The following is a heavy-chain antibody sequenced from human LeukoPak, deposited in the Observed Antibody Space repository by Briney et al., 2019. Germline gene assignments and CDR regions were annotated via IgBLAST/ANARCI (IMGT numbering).Heavy chain of an antibody. CDR3: ARGTHTAMAYYYYYGMDV. Sequence: SETLSLTCAVSGGSFSGYYWSWIRQPPGKGLEWIGEINHSGSTNYDPSLKSRVTISVDTSKNQFSLKLSSVTAADTAVYYCARGTHTAMAYYYYYGMDVWGQGTTVTVSS. V-gene: IGHV4-34*01. CDR1: GGSFSGYY. CDR2: INHSGST. J-gene: IGHJ6*02. D-gene: IGHD5-18*01.